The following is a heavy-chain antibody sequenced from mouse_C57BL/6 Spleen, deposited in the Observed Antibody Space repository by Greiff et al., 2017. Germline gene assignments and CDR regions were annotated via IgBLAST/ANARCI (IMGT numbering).Heavy chain of an antibody. D-gene: IGHD2-12*01. CDR2: IRNKANGYTT. CDR3: ARYMPTIVEDYFGY. J-gene: IGHJ2*01. V-gene: IGHV7-3*01. Sequence: EVQVVESGGGLVQPGGSLSLSCAASGYTFTDYYMSWVRQPPGKALEWFGFIRNKANGYTTEYSASVKGRFTISRDNSQSILYHQVHAVRAEDSATYCCARYMPTIVEDYFGYWGQGTTLTVSS. CDR1: GYTFTDYY.